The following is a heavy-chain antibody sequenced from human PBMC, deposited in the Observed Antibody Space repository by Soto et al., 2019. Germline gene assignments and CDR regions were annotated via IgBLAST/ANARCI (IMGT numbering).Heavy chain of an antibody. V-gene: IGHV3-23*01. CDR2: ISGSGGST. CDR3: AKDVNVRWRWLQSGYYFDY. J-gene: IGHJ4*02. D-gene: IGHD2-21*01. CDR1: GFTFSSYA. Sequence: PGGSLRLSCAASGFTFSSYAMSWVRQAPGKGLEWVSAISGSGGSTYYADSVKGRFTISRDNSKNTLYLQMNSLRAEDTAVYYCAKDVNVRWRWLQSGYYFDYWGQGTLVTVSS.